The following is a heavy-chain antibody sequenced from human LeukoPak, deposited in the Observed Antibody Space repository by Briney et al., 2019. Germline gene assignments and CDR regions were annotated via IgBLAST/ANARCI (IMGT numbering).Heavy chain of an antibody. CDR3: AREDSSGAFDI. CDR2: VWYDESNK. J-gene: IGHJ3*02. D-gene: IGHD3-22*01. CDR1: GFTFRSYD. V-gene: IGHV3-33*01. Sequence: GGSLRLSCAASGFTFRSYDMHWVRQAPGEGLEWVAVVWYDESNKYYVDSVKGRFTISRDNSKNTLYLQMNSLRVEDTALYYCAREDSSGAFDIWGQGTMVTASS.